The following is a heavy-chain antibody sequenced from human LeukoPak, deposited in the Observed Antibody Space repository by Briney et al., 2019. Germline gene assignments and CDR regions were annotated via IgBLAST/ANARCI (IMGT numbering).Heavy chain of an antibody. CDR3: ARRGGPSGTYYFDS. J-gene: IGHJ4*02. CDR1: GGSISSSSYY. Sequence: SETLSLTCTVSGGSISSSSYYWGWIRQPPGKGLEWIGSIYYSGSTYYKASLKSRVTISVDTSKNQFSLKVASVTAADTAVYYCARRGGPSGTYYFDSWGQGTLVTVSS. D-gene: IGHD1-26*01. CDR2: IYYSGST. V-gene: IGHV4-39*01.